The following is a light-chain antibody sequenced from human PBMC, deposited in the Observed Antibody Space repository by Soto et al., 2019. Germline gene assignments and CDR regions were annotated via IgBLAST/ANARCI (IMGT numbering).Light chain of an antibody. CDR1: QSVLYSSNTQNY. CDR3: QQYYSTPWT. V-gene: IGKV4-1*01. J-gene: IGKJ1*01. CDR2: WAS. Sequence: DIGMTQSPDSLAVSLGERANINCKSSQSVLYSSNTQNYLAWYQQKPGQPPKLLIYWASTRESGVPDRFSGSGSGTDFTLTISSLQAEDVAVYYCQQYYSTPWTFGQGTKVEIK.